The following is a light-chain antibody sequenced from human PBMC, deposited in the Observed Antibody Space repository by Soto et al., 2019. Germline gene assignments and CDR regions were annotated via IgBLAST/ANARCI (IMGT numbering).Light chain of an antibody. V-gene: IGKV3-20*01. CDR2: AAS. Sequence: EMVVTRSPGTLSLSPGERATLSCRASLSLSSSYIAWYQQKPGQAPRLLIYAASTRATGIPDRFSGSRSGTDFTFTISRLEPGDFAVYYCQQYGSSPWTFGQGSKVDIK. CDR3: QQYGSSPWT. J-gene: IGKJ1*01. CDR1: LSLSSSY.